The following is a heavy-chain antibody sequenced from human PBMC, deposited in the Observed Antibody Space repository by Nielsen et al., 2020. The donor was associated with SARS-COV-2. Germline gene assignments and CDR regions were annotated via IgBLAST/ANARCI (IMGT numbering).Heavy chain of an antibody. V-gene: IGHV5-51*01. Sequence: GESLKISCKGSGYSFTSYWIGWVRQMPGKGLEWMGIIYPGDSDTRYSPSFQGRVTISANKSISTAYLQWSSLKASDTAMYYCARQNSSSWYYYYYGMDVWGQGTTVTVSS. CDR3: ARQNSSSWYYYYYGMDV. J-gene: IGHJ6*02. D-gene: IGHD6-13*01. CDR1: GYSFTSYW. CDR2: IYPGDSDT.